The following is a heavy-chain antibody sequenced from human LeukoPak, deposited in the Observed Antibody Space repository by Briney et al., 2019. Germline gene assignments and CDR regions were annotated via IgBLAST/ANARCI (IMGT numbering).Heavy chain of an antibody. CDR2: IYYSGST. CDR3: ARDLYDSSGYYPFNWFDP. Sequence: NPSETLSLTCTVSGYSISSGYYWGWIRQPPGKGLEWIGYIYYSGSTNYNPSLKSRVTISVDKSKNQFSLKLSSVTAADTAVYYCARDLYDSSGYYPFNWFDPWGQGTLVTVSS. V-gene: IGHV4-38-2*02. CDR1: GYSISSGYY. D-gene: IGHD3-22*01. J-gene: IGHJ5*02.